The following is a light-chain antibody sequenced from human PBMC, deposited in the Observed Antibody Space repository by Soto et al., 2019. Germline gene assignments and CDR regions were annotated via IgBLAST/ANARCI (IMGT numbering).Light chain of an antibody. CDR1: QSVNSN. J-gene: IGKJ4*01. CDR3: QQYNDWPRT. Sequence: EIVMTQSPATLSVSTGERATLSCRASQSVNSNLAWYQQKPGQAPRILIYGASTRATAIPARFSGSGSGTEFTLTISSLQSEDFAVYYCQQYNDWPRTFGGGTKVEIK. CDR2: GAS. V-gene: IGKV3-15*01.